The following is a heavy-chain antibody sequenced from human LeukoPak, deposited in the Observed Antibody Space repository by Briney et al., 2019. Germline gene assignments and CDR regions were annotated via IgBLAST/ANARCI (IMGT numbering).Heavy chain of an antibody. V-gene: IGHV1-8*01. D-gene: IGHD6-6*01. Sequence: ASVKVSCKASGYTFTSYDSNWVRQATGQGLEWMGWMNPNSGNTGYAQKFQGRVTMTRNTSISTAYMELSSLRSEDTAVYYCARGRRVGSSSSLSYWGQGTLVTVSS. CDR1: GYTFTSYD. CDR3: ARGRRVGSSSSLSY. J-gene: IGHJ4*02. CDR2: MNPNSGNT.